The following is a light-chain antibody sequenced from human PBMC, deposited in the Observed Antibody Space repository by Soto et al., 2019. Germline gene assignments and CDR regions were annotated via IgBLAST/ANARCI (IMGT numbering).Light chain of an antibody. Sequence: QSVLTQPPSASGSPGQRVTISCSGSSSNIGNNYVYWYQQLPGTAPKLLIYRNSQRPSGVPDRFPGSKSGTSASLAISGLRSEDQADYYCAAWAHRLGVFIGGGTQLTVL. V-gene: IGLV1-47*01. CDR1: SSNIGNNY. CDR3: AAWAHRLGVF. J-gene: IGLJ2*01. CDR2: RNS.